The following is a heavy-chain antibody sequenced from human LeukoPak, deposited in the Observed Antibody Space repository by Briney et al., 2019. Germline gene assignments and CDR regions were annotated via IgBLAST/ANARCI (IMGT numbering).Heavy chain of an antibody. CDR2: ISAYNGNT. J-gene: IGHJ4*02. D-gene: IGHD1-26*01. CDR1: GYTFTSYG. Sequence: ASVKVSCKASGYTFTSYGISWVRQAPGQGLEWMGWISAYNGNTNYAQKLQGRVTMTTDTSTSTAYMELRSLRSDDTAVYYCARDPGALGGVGARGVLDYWGQGTLVTVSS. CDR3: ARDPGALGGVGARGVLDY. V-gene: IGHV1-18*01.